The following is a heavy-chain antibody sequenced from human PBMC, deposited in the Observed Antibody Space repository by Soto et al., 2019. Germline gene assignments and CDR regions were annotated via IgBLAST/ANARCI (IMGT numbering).Heavy chain of an antibody. CDR2: ISGSGGST. CDR1: GFTFSSYA. V-gene: IGHV3-23*01. D-gene: IGHD6-13*01. Sequence: EVQLLESGGGLVQPGGSLRLSCAASGFTFSSYAMSWVRQAPGKGLEWVSAISGSGGSTYYADSVKGRFTISRDNSKNTLYLQMNSLRADDTAVYYCAKDSDRLGSSWYFDYWGQGTLVTVSS. J-gene: IGHJ4*02. CDR3: AKDSDRLGSSWYFDY.